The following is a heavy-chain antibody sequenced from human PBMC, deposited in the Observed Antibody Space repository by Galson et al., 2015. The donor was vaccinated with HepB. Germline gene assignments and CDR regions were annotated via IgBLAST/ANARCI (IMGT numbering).Heavy chain of an antibody. Sequence: SLRLSCAASGFTFSSYWMHWVRQAPGKGLVWVSRINSDGSSTSYADSVRGRFTISRDSAKNTLYLQMNSLRAEDTAVYYCARDLEYSSSLDYWGQVAAGSFNAFDIWGRGTMATVSP. D-gene: IGHD6-6*01. V-gene: IGHV3-74*01. J-gene: IGHJ3*02. CDR3: ARDLEYSSSLDYWGQVAAGSFNAFDI. CDR2: INSDGSST. CDR1: GFTFSSYW.